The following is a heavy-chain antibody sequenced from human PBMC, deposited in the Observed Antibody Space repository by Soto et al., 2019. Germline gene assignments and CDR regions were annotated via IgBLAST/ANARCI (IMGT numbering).Heavy chain of an antibody. J-gene: IGHJ3*02. CDR2: INAGNGKT. CDR3: ARGRTTVAIGAFDX. D-gene: IGHD4-17*01. Sequence: VSLKVSGNASGYTFTSYAMHWVRQAPGQRLEWMGWINAGNGKTKYSQKFQGRVTITRDTSASTAYMELSSMRSEDTAVYYCARGRTTVAIGAFDXWGQGTMVTVS. CDR1: GYTFTSYA. V-gene: IGHV1-3*01.